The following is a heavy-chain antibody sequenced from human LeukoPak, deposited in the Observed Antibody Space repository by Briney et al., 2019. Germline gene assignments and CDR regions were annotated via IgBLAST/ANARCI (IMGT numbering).Heavy chain of an antibody. D-gene: IGHD1-26*01. J-gene: IGHJ3*02. Sequence: GSLRLSCAASGFTFSSYAMSWVRQAPGKGLEWVSAISGSGGSTYYAYSVKGRFTISRDNSKNTLYLQMNSLRAEDTAVYYCAKERLVGATGGHDAFDIWGQGTMVTVSS. CDR1: GFTFSSYA. V-gene: IGHV3-23*01. CDR2: ISGSGGST. CDR3: AKERLVGATGGHDAFDI.